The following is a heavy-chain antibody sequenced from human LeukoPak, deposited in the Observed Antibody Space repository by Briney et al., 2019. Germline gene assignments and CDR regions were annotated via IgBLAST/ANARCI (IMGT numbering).Heavy chain of an antibody. CDR3: ARGPSHYDAGYFDY. CDR1: GGSISSYY. V-gene: IGHV4-59*01. CDR2: IYYSGST. Sequence: SETLSLTCTVSGGSISSYYWSWIRQPPGKGLEWIGYIYYSGSTNYNPSLKSRVTISVDTSKNRFSLKLSSVTAADTAVYYCARGPSHYDAGYFDYWGQGTLVTVSS. J-gene: IGHJ4*02. D-gene: IGHD3-22*01.